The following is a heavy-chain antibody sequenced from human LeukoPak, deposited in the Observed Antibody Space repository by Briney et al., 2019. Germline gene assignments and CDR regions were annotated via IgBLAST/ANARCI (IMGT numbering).Heavy chain of an antibody. V-gene: IGHV3-11*04. CDR3: AKEYAHLLQFDY. CDR2: ISSSGSTI. D-gene: IGHD2/OR15-2a*01. CDR1: GFTFSDYY. Sequence: GGSLRLSCAASGFTFSDYYMSWIRQAPGKGLEWVSYISSSGSTIYYADSVKGRFTISRDNAKNSLYLQMNSLRAEDTAVYYCAKEYAHLLQFDYWGQGTLVTVSS. J-gene: IGHJ4*02.